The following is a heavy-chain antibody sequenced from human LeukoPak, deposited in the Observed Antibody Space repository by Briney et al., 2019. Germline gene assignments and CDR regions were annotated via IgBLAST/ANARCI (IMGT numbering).Heavy chain of an antibody. CDR2: INTYNGDT. J-gene: IGHJ4*02. V-gene: IGHV1-18*01. CDR1: GHTLTSNG. Sequence: ASVKVSCKASGHTLTSNGISWVRQAPGQGLEWMGWINTYNGDTNYAQKLQGRVTMTTDTSTSTAYMELRSLRSDDTAVYYCARDLSLYSSGWYVYWGQGTLVTVSS. D-gene: IGHD6-19*01. CDR3: ARDLSLYSSGWYVY.